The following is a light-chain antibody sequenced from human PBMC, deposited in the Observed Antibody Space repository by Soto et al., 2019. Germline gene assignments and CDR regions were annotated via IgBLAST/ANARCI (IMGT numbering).Light chain of an antibody. Sequence: QSVLTQPASVSGSPGQSITISCTGTSSDIGAYNYVSWYQQYPGKAPKLTIYGVTNRPSGVSNRFSGSKTGNTASLTISGLQAEDEADYYCFSHRSGDSHVFGTGTKGTVL. CDR1: SSDIGAYNY. CDR3: FSHRSGDSHV. CDR2: GVT. J-gene: IGLJ1*01. V-gene: IGLV2-14*01.